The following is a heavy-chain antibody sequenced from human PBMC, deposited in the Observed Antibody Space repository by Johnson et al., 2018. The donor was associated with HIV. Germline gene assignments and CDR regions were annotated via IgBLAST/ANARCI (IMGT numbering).Heavy chain of an antibody. CDR3: AKDVYSSGAFDI. CDR2: ISWDGTNT. D-gene: IGHD2-8*01. J-gene: IGHJ3*02. V-gene: IGHV3-43D*03. Sequence: EVQLVESGGVVVQPGGSLRLSCAASGFTFDDYAIHWVRQAPGKGLEWVSLISWDGTNTYYADSVKGRFTISRDNSKNTLYLQMNSLRAEDTAVYYCAKDVYSSGAFDIWGQGTMVTVSS. CDR1: GFTFDDYA.